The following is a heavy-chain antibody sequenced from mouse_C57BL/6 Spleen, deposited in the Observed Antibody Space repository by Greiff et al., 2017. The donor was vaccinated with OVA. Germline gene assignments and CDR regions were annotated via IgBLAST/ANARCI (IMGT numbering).Heavy chain of an antibody. CDR3: AKNWGLRPWFAY. CDR2: IWSGGST. CDR1: GFSLTSYG. D-gene: IGHD2-4*01. J-gene: IGHJ3*01. V-gene: IGHV2-4*01. Sequence: VKLVESGPGLVQPSQSLSITCTVSGFSLTSYGVHWVRQPPGKGLEWLGVIWSGGSTDYNAAFISRLSISKDNSKSQVFFKMNSLQADDTAIYYCAKNWGLRPWFAYWGQGTLVTVSA.